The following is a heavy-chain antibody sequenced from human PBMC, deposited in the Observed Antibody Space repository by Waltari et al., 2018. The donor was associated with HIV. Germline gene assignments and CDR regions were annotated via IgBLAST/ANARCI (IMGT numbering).Heavy chain of an antibody. D-gene: IGHD2-15*01. J-gene: IGHJ4*02. V-gene: IGHV5-51*01. CDR3: VRLRVVVAATLIVDYFDY. CDR2: IAPGCDDT. Sequence: EVQLVQSGAQVKKPGESLKISCKGSGYRFISYWIGWVRQMPGKGLEWIGIIAPGCDDTRYSPAVQGWVTSSADKALSTAYVQWSSLKGSDTAIYYCVRLRVVVAATLIVDYFDYWGQGTLVTVSS. CDR1: GYRFISYW.